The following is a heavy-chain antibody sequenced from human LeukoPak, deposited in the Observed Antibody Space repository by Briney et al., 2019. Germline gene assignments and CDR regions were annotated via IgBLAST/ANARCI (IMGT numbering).Heavy chain of an antibody. J-gene: IGHJ4*02. D-gene: IGHD3-22*01. Sequence: LGGSLRLSCAASGFKSGLTFSSYAMTWVRQAPGKGLEWVSAVSGSGDATYYADSVKGRLTISRDNSKNTLFLQMNSLRAEDTAIYYCAKGSYYDSYEAVHWGQGTLVTVSS. CDR1: GFKSGLTFSSYA. CDR2: VSGSGDAT. V-gene: IGHV3-23*01. CDR3: AKGSYYDSYEAVH.